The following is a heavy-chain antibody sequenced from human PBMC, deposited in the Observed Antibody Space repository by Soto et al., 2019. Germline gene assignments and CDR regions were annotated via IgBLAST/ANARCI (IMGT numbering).Heavy chain of an antibody. D-gene: IGHD5-18*01. CDR1: GYIFTRYG. CDR3: AIEDTAMVDDY. J-gene: IGHJ4*02. CDR2: ISAYNRNT. V-gene: IGHV1-18*01. Sequence: QVQLVQSGAEVKEPGASVKVSCKASGYIFTRYGISWVRQAPGQGLEWMGWISAYNRNTNYAQKLQGRVTMTTDTSTSTAYMELRSLRSDDTAVYYRAIEDTAMVDDYWGQGTLVTVSS.